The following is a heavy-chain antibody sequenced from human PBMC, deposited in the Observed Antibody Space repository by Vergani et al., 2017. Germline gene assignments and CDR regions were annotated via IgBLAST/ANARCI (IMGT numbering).Heavy chain of an antibody. CDR2: ISAYNGNT. Sequence: QVQLVQSGAEVKKPGASVKVSCKASGYTFTSYGISSVRQAPGQGLEWMGWISAYNGNTNYAQKLQGRVTMTTDTSTSTAYMELRSLRSDDTAVYYCARDPDIVVVPAAPYYYYYYGMDVWGQGTTVTVSS. CDR3: ARDPDIVVVPAAPYYYYYYGMDV. CDR1: GYTFTSYG. V-gene: IGHV1-18*04. J-gene: IGHJ6*02. D-gene: IGHD2-2*01.